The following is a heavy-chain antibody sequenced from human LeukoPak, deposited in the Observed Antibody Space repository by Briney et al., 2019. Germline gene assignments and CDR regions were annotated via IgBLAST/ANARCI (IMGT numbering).Heavy chain of an antibody. D-gene: IGHD3-10*01. CDR3: TGGWFGES. CDR1: GFTFSSHA. CDR2: IKTKASGGTA. V-gene: IGHV3-49*03. Sequence: GGSLRLSCAVSGFTFSSHAMTWIRQAPGKGLEWVGFIKTKASGGTAEYAASVKGRFTISRDDSKNIAYLQMNSLKSEDTAFYYCTGGWFGESWGQGTLVTVSS. J-gene: IGHJ4*02.